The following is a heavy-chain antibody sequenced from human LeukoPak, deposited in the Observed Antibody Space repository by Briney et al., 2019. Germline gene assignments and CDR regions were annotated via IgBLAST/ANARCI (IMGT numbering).Heavy chain of an antibody. CDR2: ISAGGGST. CDR3: ARGGYSYTYYFDY. D-gene: IGHD5-18*01. J-gene: IGHJ4*02. V-gene: IGHV3-23*01. Sequence: PGGSLRLSCAASGFTFTSYALSWVRRAPGKGLEWVSAISAGGGSTYDADSVKGRFTISSDNSKNTVYLQMTSLRAEDTAVYYCARGGYSYTYYFDYWGQGTLVTVSS. CDR1: GFTFTSYA.